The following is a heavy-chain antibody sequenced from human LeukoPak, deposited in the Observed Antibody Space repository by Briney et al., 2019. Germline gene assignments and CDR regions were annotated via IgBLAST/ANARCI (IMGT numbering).Heavy chain of an antibody. V-gene: IGHV1-46*01. CDR1: GYTFTNYD. CDR3: ARIDGYNLDY. CDR2: INPSGGST. Sequence: ASVKVSCKASGYTFTNYDIHWVRQATGQGLEWMGIINPSGGSTSYAQKFQGRVTMTRDTSTSTVYMELSSLRSEDTAVYYCARIDGYNLDYWGQGTLVTVSS. J-gene: IGHJ4*02. D-gene: IGHD5-24*01.